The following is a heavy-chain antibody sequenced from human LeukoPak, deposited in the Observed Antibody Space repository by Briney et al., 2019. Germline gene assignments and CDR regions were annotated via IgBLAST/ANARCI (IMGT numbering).Heavy chain of an antibody. V-gene: IGHV3-7*01. J-gene: IGHJ6*04. D-gene: IGHD4-17*01. CDR3: AREYGDYYYYGMDV. Sequence: GGSLRLSCAASGFTFSSYWMSWVRQAPGKGLEWVANIKQDGSEKYYVDSVKGRFTISRDNAKNSLYLQMNSLRAEDTAVYYCAREYGDYYYYGMDVWGKGTTVTVSS. CDR1: GFTFSSYW. CDR2: IKQDGSEK.